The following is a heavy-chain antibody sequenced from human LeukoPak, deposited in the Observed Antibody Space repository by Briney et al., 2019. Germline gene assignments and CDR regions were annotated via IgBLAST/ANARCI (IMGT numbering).Heavy chain of an antibody. V-gene: IGHV4-39*07. J-gene: IGHJ4*02. Sequence: PSETLSLTCTVSGGSISSSSYYWGWIRQPPGKGLEWIGSIYYSGSTNYNPSLKSRVTISVDTSKNQFSLKLSSVTAADTAVYYCASGYDFWSGLDYWGQGTLVTVSS. CDR1: GGSISSSSYY. D-gene: IGHD3-3*01. CDR2: IYYSGST. CDR3: ASGYDFWSGLDY.